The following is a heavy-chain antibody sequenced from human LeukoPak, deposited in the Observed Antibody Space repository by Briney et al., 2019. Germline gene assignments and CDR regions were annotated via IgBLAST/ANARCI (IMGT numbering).Heavy chain of an antibody. V-gene: IGHV1-18*01. Sequence: ASVKVSCTASGYTFTSYGISWVRQAPGQGLEWMGWISAYNGNTNYAQKLQGRVTMTTDTSTSTAYMELRSLRSDDTAVYYCARDPGFVVVPAAMGGDYWGQGTLVTVSS. CDR3: ARDPGFVVVPAAMGGDY. D-gene: IGHD2-2*01. J-gene: IGHJ4*02. CDR2: ISAYNGNT. CDR1: GYTFTSYG.